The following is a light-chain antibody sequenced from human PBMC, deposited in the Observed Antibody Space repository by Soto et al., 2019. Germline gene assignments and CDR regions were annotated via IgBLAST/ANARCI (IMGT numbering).Light chain of an antibody. V-gene: IGLV1-44*01. CDR3: GAWDDTLNGPV. CDR2: SNN. Sequence: QSVLAQPPSASGTPGQRVTISCSGRTPNIGSNTVNWYQQLPGTAPTLLMFSNNQRPSGVPDRFSASKSGTSASLAISGLQSEDEADYYCGAWDDTLNGPVFGGGTKVTVL. CDR1: TPNIGSNT. J-gene: IGLJ2*01.